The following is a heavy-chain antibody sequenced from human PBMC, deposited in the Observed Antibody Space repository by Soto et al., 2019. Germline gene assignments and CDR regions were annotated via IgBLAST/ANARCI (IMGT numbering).Heavy chain of an antibody. CDR2: VYYSGTT. Sequence: KPSETLPLTWSVSGGSVSNKTYYWSWIRQPPGKRLDWIGYVYYSGTTNYNPSLKSRVTISVDLSKNQFSLRLSSVTTADTALYYCARTTAVPNTLRSRYFFDYWGRGRLVSVSS. V-gene: IGHV4-61*01. CDR3: ARTTAVPNTLRSRYFFDY. D-gene: IGHD1-1*01. CDR1: GGSVSNKTYY. J-gene: IGHJ4*02.